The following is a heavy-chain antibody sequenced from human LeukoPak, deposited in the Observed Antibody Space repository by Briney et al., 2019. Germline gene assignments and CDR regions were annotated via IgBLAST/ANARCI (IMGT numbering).Heavy chain of an antibody. CDR1: GFTVSSNY. CDR3: AKVEGIAVAPDY. D-gene: IGHD6-19*01. CDR2: ISGSGGST. J-gene: IGHJ4*02. V-gene: IGHV3-23*01. Sequence: PGGSLRLSCAASGFTVSSNYMSWVRQAPGKGLEWVSAISGSGGSTYYADSVKGRFTISRDNSKNTLYLQMNSLRAEDTAVYYCAKVEGIAVAPDYWGQGTLVTVSS.